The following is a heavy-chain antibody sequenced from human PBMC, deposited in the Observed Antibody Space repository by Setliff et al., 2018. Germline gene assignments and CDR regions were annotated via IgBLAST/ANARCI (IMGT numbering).Heavy chain of an antibody. CDR1: GASISSDGYY. CDR2: IYYSGST. V-gene: IGHV4-31*03. CDR3: ARSRTIAVKGGVFAV. D-gene: IGHD6-19*01. Sequence: KPSETLSLTCSVSGASISSDGYYWSWIRQYPGKGLEWIGYIYYSGSTYYNPSLKSRVTISLDTSENQFSLEPTSVTAADTAVYYCARSRTIAVKGGVFAVWGRGTLVTVSS. J-gene: IGHJ2*01.